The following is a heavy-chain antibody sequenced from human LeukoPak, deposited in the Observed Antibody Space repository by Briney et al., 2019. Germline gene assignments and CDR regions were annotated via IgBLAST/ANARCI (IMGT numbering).Heavy chain of an antibody. J-gene: IGHJ4*02. CDR2: ISGSGGST. CDR3: AREGRGYYYDSSGYYLS. CDR1: GFTFSSYA. Sequence: GGSLRLSCAASGFTFSSYAMSWVRQAPGKGLEWVSAISGSGGSTYYADSVKGRFTISRDNSKNTLYLQMNSLRAEDTAVYYCAREGRGYYYDSSGYYLSWGQGTLVTVSS. D-gene: IGHD3-22*01. V-gene: IGHV3-23*01.